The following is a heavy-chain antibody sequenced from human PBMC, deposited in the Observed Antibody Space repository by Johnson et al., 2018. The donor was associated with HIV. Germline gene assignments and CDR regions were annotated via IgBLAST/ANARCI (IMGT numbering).Heavy chain of an antibody. CDR1: GFTVSSNY. Sequence: VQLVESGGGLIQPGGSLRLSCAASGFTVSSNYMSWVRQAPGKGLEWVSVIYSGGSTYYADSVKGRFTISRDNSRNTRYLQMNSLRAEDTTVYFCAIMSAPEDADAFDFWGQGTMVTVSS. CDR2: IYSGGST. CDR3: AIMSAPEDADAFDF. J-gene: IGHJ3*01. V-gene: IGHV3-66*03. D-gene: IGHD1-14*01.